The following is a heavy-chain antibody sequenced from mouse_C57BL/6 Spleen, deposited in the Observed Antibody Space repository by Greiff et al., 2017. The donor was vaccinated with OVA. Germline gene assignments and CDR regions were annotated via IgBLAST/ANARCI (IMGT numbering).Heavy chain of an antibody. V-gene: IGHV14-1*01. Sequence: EVQLQQSGAELVRPGASVKLSCTASGFNIKDYYMHWVKQRPEQGLEWIGRIDPEDGDTEYAPKFQGKATMTADTSSNTAYLQLSSLTSEDTAVYYCTTTTTVVPFAYWGQGTLVTVSA. CDR1: GFNIKDYY. CDR2: IDPEDGDT. J-gene: IGHJ3*01. D-gene: IGHD1-1*01. CDR3: TTTTTVVPFAY.